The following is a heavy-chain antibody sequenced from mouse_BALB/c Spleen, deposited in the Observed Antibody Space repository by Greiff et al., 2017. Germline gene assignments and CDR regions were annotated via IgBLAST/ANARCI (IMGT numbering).Heavy chain of an antibody. Sequence: EVQRVESGPELEKPGASVKISCKASGYSFTGYNMNWVKQSNGKSLEWIGNIDPYYGGTSYNQKFKGKATLTVDKSSSTAYMQLKSLTSEDSAVYYCARHYYGSSYWYFDVWGAGTTVTVSS. D-gene: IGHD1-1*01. CDR2: IDPYYGGT. CDR3: ARHYYGSSYWYFDV. CDR1: GYSFTGYN. V-gene: IGHV1-39*01. J-gene: IGHJ1*01.